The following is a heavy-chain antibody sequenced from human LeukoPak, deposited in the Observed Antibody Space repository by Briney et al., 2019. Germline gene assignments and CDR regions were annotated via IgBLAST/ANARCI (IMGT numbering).Heavy chain of an antibody. CDR1: GGSISSDDYY. CDR2: IYYSGHT. D-gene: IGHD5-18*01. J-gene: IGHJ5*01. CDR3: AGDYSSWFDY. Sequence: PSETLSLTCTVSGGSISSDDYYWSWIRQHPGKGLEWIGYIYYSGHTSYNPSLRSRVTISVDTSKNQFSLKLSSVTAADTAVYYCAGDYSSWFDYWGQGTLVTVSS. V-gene: IGHV4-31*03.